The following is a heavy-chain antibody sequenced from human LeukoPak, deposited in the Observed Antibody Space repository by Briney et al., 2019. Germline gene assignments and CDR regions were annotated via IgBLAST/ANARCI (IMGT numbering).Heavy chain of an antibody. CDR2: TYYRSKWYN. CDR1: GDSVSSNSAA. Sequence: SQTLSLTCATSGDSVSSNSAAWNWIRQSPSRGLEWLGRTYYRSKWYNEYAVSVKSRTTINPDTTKNQFSLHLNSVTPEDTAVYYCARGGFFAFDIWDQGTMVTVSS. J-gene: IGHJ3*02. V-gene: IGHV6-1*01. CDR3: ARGGFFAFDI.